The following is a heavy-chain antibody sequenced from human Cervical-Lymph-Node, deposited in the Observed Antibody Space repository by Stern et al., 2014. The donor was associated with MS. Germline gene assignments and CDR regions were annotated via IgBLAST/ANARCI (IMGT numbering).Heavy chain of an antibody. J-gene: IGHJ4*02. Sequence: EVRLVESGGGLVQPGGSLRLSCAASGFTFSSYAMSWVRQAPGKGLEWGSAIRGSGGSTYYADSVKGLFTISRDNSKNTLYLQMNSLRAEDTAVYYCANTRRYYGSGSYYGVYDYWGQGTLVTVSS. CDR2: IRGSGGST. D-gene: IGHD3-10*01. CDR1: GFTFSSYA. CDR3: ANTRRYYGSGSYYGVYDY. V-gene: IGHV3-23*04.